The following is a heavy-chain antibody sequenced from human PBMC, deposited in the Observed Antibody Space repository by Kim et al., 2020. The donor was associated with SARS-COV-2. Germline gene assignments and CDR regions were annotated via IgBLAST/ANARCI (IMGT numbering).Heavy chain of an antibody. CDR3: ARLGPVTANYFYGMDV. D-gene: IGHD2-21*02. V-gene: IGHV3-53*01. Sequence: DSVRGRLPISRANSRNTVYLQMNSLRAEDTAVYYCARLGPVTANYFYGMDVWGQGTTVTVSS. J-gene: IGHJ6*02.